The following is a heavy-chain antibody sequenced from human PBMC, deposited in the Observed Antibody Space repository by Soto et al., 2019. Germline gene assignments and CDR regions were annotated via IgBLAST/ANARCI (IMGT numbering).Heavy chain of an antibody. Sequence: NPWETLSLTCTVSGGSISSGGYYWSWIRQHPGKGLEWIGYIYYSGSTYYNPSLKSRVTISVDTSKNQFSLKLSSVTAADTAVYYCASLFYYYDSSGYIGNWFDPWGQGTLVTVSS. D-gene: IGHD3-22*01. J-gene: IGHJ5*02. CDR1: GGSISSGGYY. V-gene: IGHV4-31*03. CDR2: IYYSGST. CDR3: ASLFYYYDSSGYIGNWFDP.